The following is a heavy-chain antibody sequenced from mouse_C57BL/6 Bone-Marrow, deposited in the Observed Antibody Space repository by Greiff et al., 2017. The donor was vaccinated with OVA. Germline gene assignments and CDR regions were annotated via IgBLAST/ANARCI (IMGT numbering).Heavy chain of an antibody. V-gene: IGHV1-9*01. J-gene: IGHJ2*01. CDR2: ILPGSGST. Sequence: QVQLQQSGAELMKPGASVKLSCKATGYTFTGYWIEWVKQRPGHGLEWIGEILPGSGSTNYNEKFKGKATFTAATSSNTASMQHRSLTTEDAAVDYCARVYDTEVHFDDWGKGTTLTVSS. CDR3: ARVYDTEVHFDD. CDR1: GYTFTGYW. D-gene: IGHD2-12*01.